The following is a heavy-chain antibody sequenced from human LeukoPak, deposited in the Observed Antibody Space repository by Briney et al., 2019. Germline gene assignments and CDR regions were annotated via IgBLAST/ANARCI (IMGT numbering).Heavy chain of an antibody. D-gene: IGHD6-19*01. CDR3: ARISWPAIGIAVAGTLRGAFDI. CDR2: IDWDDDK. V-gene: IGHV2-70*11. J-gene: IGHJ3*02. CDR1: GFSLSTSGMC. Sequence: SGPALVKPTQTLTLTCTFSGFSLSTSGMCVSWIRQPPGKALEWLARIDWDDDKYYSTSLKTRLTISKDTSKNQVVLTMTNMDPVDTATYYCARISWPAIGIAVAGTLRGAFDIWGQGTMVTVSS.